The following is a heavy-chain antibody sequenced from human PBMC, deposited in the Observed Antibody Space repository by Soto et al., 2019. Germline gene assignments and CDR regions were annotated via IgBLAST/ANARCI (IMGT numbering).Heavy chain of an antibody. CDR2: ISWDGRST. V-gene: IGHV3-43*01. J-gene: IGHJ4*02. Sequence: GGSLRLSCAASGFTFDDYSMHWVRQAPGKGLEWVSLISWDGRSTYYADSVKGRFTVSRDNSKNSLYLQMNSLTTEDTAFYYCGKDGAITDYTYLEYWGQGALVTVSS. CDR3: GKDGAITDYTYLEY. CDR1: GFTFDDYS. D-gene: IGHD1-26*01.